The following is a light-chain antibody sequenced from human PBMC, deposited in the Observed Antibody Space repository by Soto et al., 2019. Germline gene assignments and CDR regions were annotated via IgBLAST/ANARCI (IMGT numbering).Light chain of an antibody. CDR1: SSDVGGYNY. CDR2: ELS. V-gene: IGLV2-14*01. CDR3: SSYTTSSTRGVV. J-gene: IGLJ2*01. Sequence: QSVLTQPASVSGSPGQSVTISCTGSSSDVGGYNYVSWYQHHPGRAPKVVIFELSNRPSGVSHRFSGSKSGNTASLTISGLQVEDEADYYCSSYTTSSTRGVVFGGGTKVTVL.